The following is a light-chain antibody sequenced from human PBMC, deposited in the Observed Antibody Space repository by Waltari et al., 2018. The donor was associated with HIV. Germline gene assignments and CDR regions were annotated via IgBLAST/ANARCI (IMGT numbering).Light chain of an antibody. Sequence: DIQMTQSPSSLSASVGDRVTITCRASQTISTYLNRFQQKPGKAPKLLIFAAYSLQSGVPSRFSGGGSGTDFTLTISSLQPDDFATYFCQQTYGSPPTFGPGTKVDV. CDR2: AAY. V-gene: IGKV1-39*01. CDR1: QTISTY. CDR3: QQTYGSPPT. J-gene: IGKJ3*01.